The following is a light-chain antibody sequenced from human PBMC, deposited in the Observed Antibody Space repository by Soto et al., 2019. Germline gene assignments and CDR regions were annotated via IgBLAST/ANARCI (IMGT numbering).Light chain of an antibody. V-gene: IGLV2-14*01. CDR2: EVS. CDR1: STDVGTYSY. J-gene: IGLJ3*02. Sequence: QSVLTQPASVSVSPGQSITISCTGTSTDVGTYSYVSWYQHHPGKAPKVIIYEVSYRPSGVANRFSGSKSDNTASLTISGLQAEDEADYYCSSYTSSNTRWVFGGGTQLTVL. CDR3: SSYTSSNTRWV.